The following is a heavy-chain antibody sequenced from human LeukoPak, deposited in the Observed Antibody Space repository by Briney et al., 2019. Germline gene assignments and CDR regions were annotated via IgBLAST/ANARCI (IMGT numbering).Heavy chain of an antibody. V-gene: IGHV4-59*01. D-gene: IGHD6-13*01. CDR3: ARDRYSSTISDY. Sequence: PSETLSLTCTVSGGSISSYYWSWIRQPPGKGLEWIGYIYYSGSTNYNPSLKSRVTISVDTSKNQFSLKLSSVTAADTAVYYCARDRYSSTISDYWGQGTLVTVSS. CDR1: GGSISSYY. J-gene: IGHJ4*02. CDR2: IYYSGST.